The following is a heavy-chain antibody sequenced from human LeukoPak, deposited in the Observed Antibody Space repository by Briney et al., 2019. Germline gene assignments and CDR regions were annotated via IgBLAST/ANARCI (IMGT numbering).Heavy chain of an antibody. CDR2: INPNSGGT. V-gene: IGHV1-2*06. Sequence: ASVKVYCTTSGYSFTVYYIRWVRQAPGQGLEWMGRINPNSGGTDSAQKFQGRVTMTRDTSMNTAYMEPSRLRSDDTAVYYCARDLSGISSATDAFDMWGQGTMVTVSS. J-gene: IGHJ3*02. CDR3: ARDLSGISSATDAFDM. D-gene: IGHD1-14*01. CDR1: GYSFTVYY.